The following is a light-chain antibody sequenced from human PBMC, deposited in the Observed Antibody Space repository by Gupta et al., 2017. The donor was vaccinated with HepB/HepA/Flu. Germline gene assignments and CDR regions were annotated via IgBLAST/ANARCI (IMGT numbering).Light chain of an antibody. CDR1: SSDIGGFDA. Sequence: QSALTQPASVSGSPGQSITISCTGSSSDIGGFDAVSWYQQYPGKARKLLIYSVSNRPSGVAYRFSGSKSGNTASLTIAGLQPEEEASYYCSSFRSGDTLVVFGGGTKLTVL. J-gene: IGLJ3*02. CDR2: SVS. V-gene: IGLV2-14*01. CDR3: SSFRSGDTLVV.